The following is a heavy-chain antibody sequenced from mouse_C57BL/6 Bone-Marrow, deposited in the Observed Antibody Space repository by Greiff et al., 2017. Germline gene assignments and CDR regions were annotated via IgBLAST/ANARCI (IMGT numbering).Heavy chain of an antibody. V-gene: IGHV1-81*01. CDR3: AYGNYENAMDY. D-gene: IGHD2-10*02. Sequence: QVQLQQSGAELARPGASVKLSCKASGYTFTSYGISWVKQRTGQGLEWIGEIYPRSGNTYYNEKFKGKATLTADKSSSTAYMELRILTSEDSAVYFCAYGNYENAMDYWGQGTSVTVSS. J-gene: IGHJ4*01. CDR2: IYPRSGNT. CDR1: GYTFTSYG.